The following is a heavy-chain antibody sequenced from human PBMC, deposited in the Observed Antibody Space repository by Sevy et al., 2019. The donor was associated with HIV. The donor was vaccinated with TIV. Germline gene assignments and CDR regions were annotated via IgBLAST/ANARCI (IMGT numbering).Heavy chain of an antibody. CDR2: IKQDGSDK. CDR1: GFTFSDYW. Sequence: GGSLRLSCTASGFTFSDYWMSWVRQAPGKGLEWVANIKQDGSDKDYVDSVKGRFTMSRDNAKNSLYLQMNSLRAGDTAVYYCARGVTTVTPFDYWGQGTLVTVSS. CDR3: ARGVTTVTPFDY. D-gene: IGHD4-17*01. J-gene: IGHJ4*02. V-gene: IGHV3-7*01.